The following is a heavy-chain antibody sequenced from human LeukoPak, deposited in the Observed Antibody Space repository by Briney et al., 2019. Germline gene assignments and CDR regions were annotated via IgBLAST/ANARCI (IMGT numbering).Heavy chain of an antibody. J-gene: IGHJ4*02. Sequence: GGSLRLSCAASGFTFSSYSMNWVRQAPGKGLEWVSYISSNSSTIYYADSVKGRFTISRDNAKNSLYLHMNSLKDEDTAVYYCARGALDFDYWGQGTLVTVSS. D-gene: IGHD1-1*01. CDR3: ARGALDFDY. CDR1: GFTFSSYS. CDR2: ISSNSSTI. V-gene: IGHV3-48*02.